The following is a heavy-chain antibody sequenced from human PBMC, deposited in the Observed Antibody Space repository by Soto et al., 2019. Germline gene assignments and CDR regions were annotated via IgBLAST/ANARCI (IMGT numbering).Heavy chain of an antibody. Sequence: LRLSCAASGFSFEDYTMHWVRQGPGKGPEWISLIRWDGGITDYSDSVKGRFISSRDNSKNSLFLEMNSLTSEDAAMYFCARDSYDILTGHKRYFEFWDQGTLHAVSS. CDR2: IRWDGGIT. J-gene: IGHJ4*02. D-gene: IGHD3-9*01. V-gene: IGHV3-43*01. CDR3: ARDSYDILTGHKRYFEF. CDR1: GFSFEDYT.